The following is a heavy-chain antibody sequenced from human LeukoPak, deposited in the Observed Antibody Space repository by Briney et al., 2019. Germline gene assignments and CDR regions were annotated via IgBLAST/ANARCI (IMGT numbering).Heavy chain of an antibody. CDR1: GGSISSYY. V-gene: IGHV4-59*01. Sequence: SETLSLTCTVSGGSISSYYWNWIRQPPGRGLEWIGSIYYSGSTNYNPSLKSRVTISVDTSKNQFSLKLSSVTAADTAVYYCARWGADCSGGSCYSKRPAKRTFDYWGQGTLVTVSS. D-gene: IGHD2-15*01. CDR3: ARWGADCSGGSCYSKRPAKRTFDY. J-gene: IGHJ4*02. CDR2: IYYSGST.